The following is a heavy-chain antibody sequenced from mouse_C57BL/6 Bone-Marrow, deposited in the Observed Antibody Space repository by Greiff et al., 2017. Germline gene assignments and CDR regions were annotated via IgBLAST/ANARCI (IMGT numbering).Heavy chain of an antibody. V-gene: IGHV14-2*01. Sequence: DVQLQESGAELVKPGASVKLSCTASGFNIKDYYMHWVKQRTEQGLEWIGRIDPEDGETKYAPKFQGKATITADTSSNTAYLQLSSLTSEDTAGYYCAGGFYDGSNYYAMDYWGQGTSVTVSS. D-gene: IGHD1-1*01. CDR1: GFNIKDYY. J-gene: IGHJ4*01. CDR3: AGGFYDGSNYYAMDY. CDR2: IDPEDGET.